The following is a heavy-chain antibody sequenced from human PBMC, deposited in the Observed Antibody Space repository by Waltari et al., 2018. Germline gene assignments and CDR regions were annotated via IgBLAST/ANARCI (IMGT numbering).Heavy chain of an antibody. V-gene: IGHV1-2*02. J-gene: IGHJ6*02. CDR2: MNPNSGGT. D-gene: IGHD3-16*01. Sequence: QVQLVQSGAEVKKPGASVKVSCKASGYNFNGYYLHWVRQAPGQGLEWMGWMNPNSGGTDYAQKFQCRVTMTRDTSITTAYMELNRLGSDDTAVYYCAREEALFRLGIHYGMDVWGQGTTVTVS. CDR1: GYNFNGYY. CDR3: AREEALFRLGIHYGMDV.